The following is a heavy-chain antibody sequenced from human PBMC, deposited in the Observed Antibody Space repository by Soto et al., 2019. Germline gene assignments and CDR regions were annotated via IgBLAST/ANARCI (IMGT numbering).Heavy chain of an antibody. V-gene: IGHV1-69*13. CDR1: GGTFSSYA. J-gene: IGHJ5*02. Sequence: SVKVSCKASGGTFSSYAISWVRQAPGQGLEWMGGIIPIFGTANYAQKFQGRVTITADESTSTAYMELSSLRSEDTAVYYCAGDQSGGNTDPRWAQEDLFDPWGQGTLVTVSS. D-gene: IGHD2-15*01. CDR3: AGDQSGGNTDPRWAQEDLFDP. CDR2: IIPIFGTA.